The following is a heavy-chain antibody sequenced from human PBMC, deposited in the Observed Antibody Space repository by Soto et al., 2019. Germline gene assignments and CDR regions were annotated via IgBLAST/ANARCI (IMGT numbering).Heavy chain of an antibody. J-gene: IGHJ1*01. Sequence: GGSLRLSCAASGFTFSNYIMHWVRQAPGKGLEWVAIISYDGSNRDYADSVKGRFTISRDNSKNTLYLQMNSLRAEDTAMYYCARGFEVRGVIRTALNFWGQRASVPVSS. CDR2: ISYDGSNR. V-gene: IGHV3-30-3*01. CDR3: ARGFEVRGVIRTALNF. CDR1: GFTFSNYI. D-gene: IGHD3-10*01.